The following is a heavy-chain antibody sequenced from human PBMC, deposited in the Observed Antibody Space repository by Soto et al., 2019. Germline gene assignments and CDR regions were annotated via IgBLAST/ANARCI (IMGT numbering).Heavy chain of an antibody. CDR3: VKDALFITMVRGVIINEKRYYYYGMDV. V-gene: IGHV3-64D*06. CDR1: GFTFDDYA. D-gene: IGHD3-10*01. J-gene: IGHJ6*02. Sequence: GGSLRLSCAASGFTFDDYAMHWVRQAPGKGLEWVSSSNGGSTYYADSVKGRFTISRDNSKNTLYLQMSSLRAEDTAVYYCVKDALFITMVRGVIINEKRYYYYGMDVWGQGTTVTVSS. CDR2: SNGGST.